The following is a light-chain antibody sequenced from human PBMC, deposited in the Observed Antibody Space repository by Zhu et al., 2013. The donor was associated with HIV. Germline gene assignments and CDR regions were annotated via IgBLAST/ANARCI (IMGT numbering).Light chain of an antibody. Sequence: DIQLTQSPTFLSVSVRERVTITCRASRGIGTYLAWYQHKQGQAPKLLIYSASTLQSGVPSRFSGSGSGTEFTLTINSLQPEDFATYYCQHQNSYPLTFGGGTEVEIK. CDR2: SAS. CDR3: QHQNSYPLT. CDR1: RGIGTY. V-gene: IGKV1-9*01. J-gene: IGKJ4*01.